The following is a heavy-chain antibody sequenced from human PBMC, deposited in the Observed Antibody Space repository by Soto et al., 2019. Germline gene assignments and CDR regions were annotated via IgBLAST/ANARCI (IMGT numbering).Heavy chain of an antibody. D-gene: IGHD3-3*01. V-gene: IGHV3-30*18. J-gene: IGHJ6*02. CDR1: GFTFSSYG. CDR3: AKGGTESYDFWSGYSSYHGMDV. Sequence: PGGSLRVSCAASGFTFSSYGMHWVRQAPGKGLEWVAVISYDGSNKYYADSVKGRFTISRDNSKNTLYLQMNSLRAEDTAVYYCAKGGTESYDFWSGYSSYHGMDVWGQGTTVTVSS. CDR2: ISYDGSNK.